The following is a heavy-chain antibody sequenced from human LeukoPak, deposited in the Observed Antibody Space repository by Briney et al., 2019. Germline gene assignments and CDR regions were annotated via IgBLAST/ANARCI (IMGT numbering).Heavy chain of an antibody. Sequence: ASVKVSCKASGYTFTGYYMHWVRQAPGQGLEWMGRINPNSGGTNYAQKFQGRVTMTRDTSISTAYMELSRLRSDDTAVCYCARAGKGTASFDYWGQGTLVTVSS. CDR3: ARAGKGTASFDY. D-gene: IGHD1-1*01. V-gene: IGHV1-2*06. J-gene: IGHJ4*02. CDR1: GYTFTGYY. CDR2: INPNSGGT.